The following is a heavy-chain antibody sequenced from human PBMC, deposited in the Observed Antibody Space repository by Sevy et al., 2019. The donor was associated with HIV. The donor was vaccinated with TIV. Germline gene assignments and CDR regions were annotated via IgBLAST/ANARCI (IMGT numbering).Heavy chain of an antibody. D-gene: IGHD5-12*01. Sequence: GGYLRLSCTASGFTFSSAWMSWVRQAPGKGLEWVGRIKSEFDGGAIDYAAPVKGRLTISREDSKNTVYLQMNSLKTEDTAVYYCITDPAYRGYDEEVINYYFYGMDVWGQGTTVIVSS. CDR1: GFTFSSAW. J-gene: IGHJ6*02. V-gene: IGHV3-15*01. CDR2: IKSEFDGGAI. CDR3: ITDPAYRGYDEEVINYYFYGMDV.